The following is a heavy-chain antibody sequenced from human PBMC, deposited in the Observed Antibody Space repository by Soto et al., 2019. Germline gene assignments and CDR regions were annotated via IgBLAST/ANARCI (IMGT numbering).Heavy chain of an antibody. CDR3: AKDMKWGGMTTIHYFDS. J-gene: IGHJ4*02. CDR2: ISANGDTI. V-gene: IGHV3-9*01. Sequence: PGGSLRLSCVASGFTVDDYAMHWVRQAPGKGLEWVSGISANGDTIDYADSVKVRFTISRDNAKNSLFLQMNSLRPEDTALYYCAKDMKWGGMTTIHYFDSWGQGT. D-gene: IGHD4-17*01. CDR1: GFTVDDYA.